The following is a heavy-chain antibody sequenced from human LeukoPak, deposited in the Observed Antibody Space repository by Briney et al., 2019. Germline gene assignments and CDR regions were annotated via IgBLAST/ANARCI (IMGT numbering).Heavy chain of an antibody. CDR1: GGSISSYY. D-gene: IGHD3-9*01. V-gene: IGHV4-59*01. CDR2: IYYSGST. Sequence: PSETLSLTCTVSGGSISSYYWSWIRQPPGKGLEGIGYIYYSGSTNYNPSLKSRVTISVDTSKNQFSLKLSSVTAADTAVYYCARGDILTGYWYYFDYWGQGTLVTVSS. CDR3: ARGDILTGYWYYFDY. J-gene: IGHJ4*02.